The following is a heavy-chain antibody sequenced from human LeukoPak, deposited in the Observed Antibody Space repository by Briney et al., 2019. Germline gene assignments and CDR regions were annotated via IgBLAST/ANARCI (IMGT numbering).Heavy chain of an antibody. V-gene: IGHV4-39*07. D-gene: IGHD2-21*02. CDR1: GGSISSSSYY. CDR3: ARVTYTAIPDY. Sequence: SETLSLTCTVSGGSISSSSYYWGWIRQPPGKGLEWIGSIYYSGSTYYNPSLKSRVTISVDTSKNQFSLKLSSVTAADTAVYYCARVTYTAIPDYWGQGTLVTVSS. J-gene: IGHJ4*02. CDR2: IYYSGST.